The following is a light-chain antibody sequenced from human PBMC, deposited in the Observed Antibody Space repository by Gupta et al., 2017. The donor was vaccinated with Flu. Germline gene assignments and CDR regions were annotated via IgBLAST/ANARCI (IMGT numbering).Light chain of an antibody. Sequence: PYSVSASVGDRVTISCRASQGISNWLAWYQQKPGKAPKVLISGASSLQGGVPSRFSGSGSGTDFTLTISRLQAEDFATYYCQQANSFPLTFGGGTKVEI. CDR1: QGISNW. CDR2: GAS. CDR3: QQANSFPLT. V-gene: IGKV1-12*01. J-gene: IGKJ4*01.